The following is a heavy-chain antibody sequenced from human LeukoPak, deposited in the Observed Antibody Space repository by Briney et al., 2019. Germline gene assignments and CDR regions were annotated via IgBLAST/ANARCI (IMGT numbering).Heavy chain of an antibody. D-gene: IGHD3-22*01. CDR2: IYSGGST. V-gene: IGHV3-53*01. Sequence: QAGGSLRLSCAASGFTVSSNYMSWVRQAPGKGLEWVSVIYSGGSTYYADSVKGRFTISRDNSKNTLYLQMNSLRAEDTAVYYCAKDRSYYDSSGYYPSWGQGTLVTVSS. J-gene: IGHJ4*02. CDR3: AKDRSYYDSSGYYPS. CDR1: GFTVSSNY.